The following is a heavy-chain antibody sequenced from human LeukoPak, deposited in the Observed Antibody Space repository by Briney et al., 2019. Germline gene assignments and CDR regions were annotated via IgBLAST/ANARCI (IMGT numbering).Heavy chain of an antibody. D-gene: IGHD6-19*01. Sequence: SETLSLTCTVSGGSISSGSYYWSWIRQPAGKGLEWIGRIYTSGSTNYNPSLESRVTISVDTSKNQFSLKLSSVTAADTAVHYCVTSTYSSGWYNWFDPWGQGTLVTVSS. CDR2: IYTSGST. CDR3: VTSTYSSGWYNWFDP. J-gene: IGHJ5*02. CDR1: GGSISSGSYY. V-gene: IGHV4-61*02.